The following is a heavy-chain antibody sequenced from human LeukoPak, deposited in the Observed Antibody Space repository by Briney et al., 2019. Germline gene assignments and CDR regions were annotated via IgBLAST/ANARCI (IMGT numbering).Heavy chain of an antibody. D-gene: IGHD5-12*01. J-gene: IGHJ5*02. V-gene: IGHV4-34*01. CDR3: ARGKVATIRKNWFDP. CDR2: INHSGST. Sequence: SGTLSLTCAVYGGSFSGYYWSWIRQPPGKGLEWIGEINHSGSTNYNPSLKSRVTISVDTSKNQFSLKLSSVTAADTAVYYCARGKVATIRKNWFDPWGQGTLVTVSS. CDR1: GGSFSGYY.